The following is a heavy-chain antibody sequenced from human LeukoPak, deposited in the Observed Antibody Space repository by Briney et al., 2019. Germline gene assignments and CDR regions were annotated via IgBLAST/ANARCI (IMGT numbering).Heavy chain of an antibody. CDR1: GFTVSSNY. J-gene: IGHJ6*03. Sequence: GGSLRLSCAASGFTVSSNYMSWVRQAPGKGLEWVSVIHSGGSTYYADSVKGRFTISRDNSYNTVSLQMNSLRDEDTGVYYCAKGLRTGVGPYMGYHYYMDVWGKGATVTVSS. CDR3: AKGLRTGVGPYMGYHYYMDV. CDR2: IHSGGST. D-gene: IGHD3-16*01. V-gene: IGHV3-53*01.